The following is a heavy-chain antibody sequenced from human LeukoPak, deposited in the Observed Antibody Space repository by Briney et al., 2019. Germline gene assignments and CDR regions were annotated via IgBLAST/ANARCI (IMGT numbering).Heavy chain of an antibody. Sequence: SSETLSLTCTVSGGSISSSSYYWGWIRQPPGKGLEWIGSIYYSGSTYYNPSLKSRVTISVDTSKNQFSLKLSSVTAADTAVYYCARHPSGYMDDAFDIWGQGTMVTVSS. J-gene: IGHJ3*02. CDR1: GGSISSSSYY. D-gene: IGHD3-22*01. CDR2: IYYSGST. V-gene: IGHV4-39*01. CDR3: ARHPSGYMDDAFDI.